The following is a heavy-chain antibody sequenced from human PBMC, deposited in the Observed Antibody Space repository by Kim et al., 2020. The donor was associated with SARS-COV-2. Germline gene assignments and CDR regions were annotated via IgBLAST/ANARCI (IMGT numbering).Heavy chain of an antibody. CDR2: ISSSSSTI. J-gene: IGHJ3*02. CDR3: ARVYYYDSSGYLPSEFKAFDI. CDR1: GFTFSSYS. V-gene: IGHV3-48*02. Sequence: GGSLRLSCAASGFTFSSYSMNWVRQAPGKGLEWVSYISSSSSTIYYADSVKGRFTISRDNAKNSLYLQMNSLRDEDTAVYYCARVYYYDSSGYLPSEFKAFDIWGQGTMVTVSS. D-gene: IGHD3-22*01.